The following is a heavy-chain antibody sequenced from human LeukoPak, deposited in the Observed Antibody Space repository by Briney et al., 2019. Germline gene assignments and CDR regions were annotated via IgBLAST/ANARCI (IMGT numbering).Heavy chain of an antibody. D-gene: IGHD1-26*01. J-gene: IGHJ6*02. CDR1: GGSISSYY. Sequence: SETLSLTCTVSGGSISSYYWSWIRQPPGKGLEWIGNIFYSGSTNYNPSLKNRVTISLDTSKIQFSLKLSSVTAADTAVYYCARRNYLYSGSYYYYYGMDVWGQGTTVTVSS. CDR3: ARRNYLYSGSYYYYYGMDV. CDR2: IFYSGST. V-gene: IGHV4-59*08.